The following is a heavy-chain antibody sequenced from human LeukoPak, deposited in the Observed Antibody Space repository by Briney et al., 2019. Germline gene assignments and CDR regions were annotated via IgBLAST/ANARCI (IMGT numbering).Heavy chain of an antibody. CDR1: SGSISSGSYY. CDR2: IYTSGST. V-gene: IGHV4-61*02. J-gene: IGHJ3*02. D-gene: IGHD5-18*01. CDR3: AGYRANDAFDI. Sequence: PSETLSLTCTVSSGSISSGSYYWSWIRQPAGNGLEWIGRIYTSGSTNYNPSLKSRVTISVDTSKNQFSLKLNSVTAADTAVYYCAGYRANDAFDIWGQGTLVTVSS.